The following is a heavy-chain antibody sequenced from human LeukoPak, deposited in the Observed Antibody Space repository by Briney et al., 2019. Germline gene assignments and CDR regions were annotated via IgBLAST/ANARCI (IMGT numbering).Heavy chain of an antibody. CDR2: TYYRSKWYN. Sequence: SQTLSLTCAISGDIVSSNSAAWNWIRQSPSRGLEWLGRTYYRSKWYNDYAVSVKSRITINPDTSKNQFSLKLSSVTAADTAVYYCARIRYYYDSSGYYGPHFYYYYGMDVWGQGTTVTVSS. J-gene: IGHJ6*02. CDR1: GDIVSSNSAA. D-gene: IGHD3-22*01. CDR3: ARIRYYYDSSGYYGPHFYYYYGMDV. V-gene: IGHV6-1*01.